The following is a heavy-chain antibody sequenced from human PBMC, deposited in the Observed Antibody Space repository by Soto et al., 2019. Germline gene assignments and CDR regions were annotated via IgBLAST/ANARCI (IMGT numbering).Heavy chain of an antibody. CDR2: IRDKAHSYTT. V-gene: IGHV3-72*01. Sequence: EVQLVESGGGLVQPGGSLRLSCAASGFTFSDHYMDWVSQVPGKGLEWVGRIRDKAHSYTTEYAASVKGRFTISRDDSKTSLYLQMNSLKTEDTAVYYCARPHGTTYDGSYLENWGQGTLVTVAS. J-gene: IGHJ4*02. CDR3: ARPHGTTYDGSYLEN. D-gene: IGHD2-15*01. CDR1: GFTFSDHY.